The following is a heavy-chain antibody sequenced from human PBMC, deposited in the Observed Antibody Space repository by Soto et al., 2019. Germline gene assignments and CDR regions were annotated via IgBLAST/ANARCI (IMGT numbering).Heavy chain of an antibody. D-gene: IGHD3-10*01. V-gene: IGHV3-73*01. CDR1: GFTFSGSA. Sequence: GGSLRLSCAASGFTFSGSAMHWVRQASGKGLEWVGRIRSKANSYATAYAASVKGRFTISRDDSKNTAYLQMNSLKTEDTAVYYCTRHEELLWFGEPLDVWGQGTTVTVSS. J-gene: IGHJ6*02. CDR2: IRSKANSYAT. CDR3: TRHEELLWFGEPLDV.